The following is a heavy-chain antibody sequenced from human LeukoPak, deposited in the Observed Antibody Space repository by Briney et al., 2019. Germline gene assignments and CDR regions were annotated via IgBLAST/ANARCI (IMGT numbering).Heavy chain of an antibody. CDR1: GFTFSSYG. J-gene: IGHJ4*02. CDR3: ASPGNNCSGGSCYSFFDY. D-gene: IGHD2-15*01. CDR2: IWYDGSNK. Sequence: GGSLRLSCAASGFTFSSYGMHWVRQAPGKGLEWVAVIWYDGSNKYYADSVKGRFTISRDNSKNTLYLQMNSLRAEDTAVYYCASPGNNCSGGSCYSFFDYWGQGTLVTVSS. V-gene: IGHV3-33*01.